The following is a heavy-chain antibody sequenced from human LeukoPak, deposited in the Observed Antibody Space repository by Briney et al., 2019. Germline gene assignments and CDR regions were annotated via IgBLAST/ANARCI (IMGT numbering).Heavy chain of an antibody. CDR1: GGSFSGYY. D-gene: IGHD6-13*01. V-gene: IGHV4-34*01. Sequence: SETLSLTCAVDGGSFSGYYWTWIRQSPGKGLEWIGEINHSGSTNYNPSLKSRLTISVDTSTTQFSLKLSSVTAADTAVFYCARSYSSSRFIMDVWGKGTTVTVSS. CDR3: ARSYSSSRFIMDV. J-gene: IGHJ6*04. CDR2: INHSGST.